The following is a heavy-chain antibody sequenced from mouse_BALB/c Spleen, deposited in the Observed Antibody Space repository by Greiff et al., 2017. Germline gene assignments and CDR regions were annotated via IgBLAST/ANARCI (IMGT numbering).Heavy chain of an antibody. CDR2: ISSGGST. CDR1: GFTFSSYA. Sequence: EVKLVESGGGLVKPGGSLKLSCAASGFTFSSYAMSWVRQTPEKRLEWVASISSGGSTYYPDSVKGRFTISRDNARNILYLQKSSLRSEDTAKYYCERGGITTAFDYWGQGTTLTVSS. J-gene: IGHJ2*01. V-gene: IGHV5-6-5*01. CDR3: ERGGITTAFDY. D-gene: IGHD2-4*01.